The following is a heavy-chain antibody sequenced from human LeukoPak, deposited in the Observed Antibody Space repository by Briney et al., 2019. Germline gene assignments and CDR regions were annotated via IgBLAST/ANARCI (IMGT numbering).Heavy chain of an antibody. CDR3: TTSGSRGN. J-gene: IGHJ4*02. CDR1: GGSISSSNW. CDR2: IYHSGST. Sequence: TGTLSLTCAVSGGSISSSNWWSWVRQPPGKGLEWIGEIYHSGSTNYNPSLKSRATISVDKSRNQFSLRLNSVTAADTAVYYCTTSGSRGNWGQGILVTVSS. V-gene: IGHV4-4*02. D-gene: IGHD1-26*01.